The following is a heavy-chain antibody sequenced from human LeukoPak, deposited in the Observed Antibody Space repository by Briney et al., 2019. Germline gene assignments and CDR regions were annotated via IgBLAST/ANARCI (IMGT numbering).Heavy chain of an antibody. Sequence: KTSETLSLTCTVSGGSISSYYWSWIRQPPGKGLEWIGYIYYSGSTNYNPSLKSRVTISVDTSKNQFSLKLSSVTAADTAVYYCARTNGYDFWSGPPLNAFDIWGLGTMVTVSS. CDR3: ARTNGYDFWSGPPLNAFDI. CDR2: IYYSGST. CDR1: GGSISSYY. J-gene: IGHJ3*02. V-gene: IGHV4-59*01. D-gene: IGHD3-3*01.